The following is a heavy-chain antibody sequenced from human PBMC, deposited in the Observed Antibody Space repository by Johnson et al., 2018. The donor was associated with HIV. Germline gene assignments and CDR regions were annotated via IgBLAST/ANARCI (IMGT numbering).Heavy chain of an antibody. CDR3: AKGGGSSWSDAFDI. Sequence: QVQLVESGGGVVQPGRSLRLTCAASGFTFSGYGIHWVRQAPGKGLEWVAVISYDGSNKYYADSVKGRFTISRDNSKNTLYLQMNSLRPEDTAVYYCAKGGGSSWSDAFDIWGQGTMVTVSS. CDR2: ISYDGSNK. D-gene: IGHD6-13*01. J-gene: IGHJ3*02. V-gene: IGHV3-30*19. CDR1: GFTFSGYG.